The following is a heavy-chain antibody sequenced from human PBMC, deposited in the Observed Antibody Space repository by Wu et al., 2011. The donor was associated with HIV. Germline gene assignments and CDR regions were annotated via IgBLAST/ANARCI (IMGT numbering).Heavy chain of an antibody. Sequence: QVQLVQTGAEVKKPGASVKLSCKASGYTHTTYYIHWVRQAPGQAYEWMGIIHARGLSTDYAQKFEGRASMTTDTSTSTYYMDLRGLKSEDTAVYFCARGPRDILTGISSQFHLDVWGQGTTVTVSS. CDR3: ARGPRDILTGISSQFHLDV. D-gene: IGHD3-9*01. CDR1: GYTHTTYY. V-gene: IGHV1-46*01. CDR2: IHARGLST. J-gene: IGHJ6*02.